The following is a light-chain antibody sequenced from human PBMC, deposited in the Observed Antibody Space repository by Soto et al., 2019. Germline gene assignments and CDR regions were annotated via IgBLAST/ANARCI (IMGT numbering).Light chain of an antibody. CDR1: QSISIY. Sequence: QMTQSPSSLSASVGDRVTITCRASQSISIYLNWYLQKPGKAPRLLIYAASTLQSGVPSRFSGRGSGTDFTLTISTLQPEDFATYYCQQSYNTPYTFGQGTKLEIK. J-gene: IGKJ2*01. CDR3: QQSYNTPYT. CDR2: AAS. V-gene: IGKV1-39*01.